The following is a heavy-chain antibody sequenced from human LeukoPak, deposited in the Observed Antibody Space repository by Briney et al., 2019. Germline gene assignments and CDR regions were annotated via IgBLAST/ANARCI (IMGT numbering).Heavy chain of an antibody. D-gene: IGHD5-18*01. J-gene: IGHJ4*02. V-gene: IGHV3-30*02. CDR3: AKGFGYGYGGPFDY. CDR2: IRYDGSNK. CDR1: GFTFSSYG. Sequence: GGSLRLSCAASGFTFSSYGMHWVRQAPGKGLEWVAFIRYDGSNKYYADSVKGRFTISRDNSKNTLYLQMNSLRAEDTAVYYCAKGFGYGYGGPFDYWGQGTLVTVSS.